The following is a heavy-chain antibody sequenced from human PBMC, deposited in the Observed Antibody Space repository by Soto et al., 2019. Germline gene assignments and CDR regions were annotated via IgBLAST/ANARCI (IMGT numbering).Heavy chain of an antibody. CDR1: GFTFSSYG. J-gene: IGHJ5*02. D-gene: IGHD2-15*01. V-gene: IGHV3-30*18. CDR3: AKDRVGFGGYDLPWFDP. Sequence: QVQLVESGGGVVQPGRSLRLSCAASGFTFSSYGMHWVRQAPGKGLEWVAVISYDGSNKYYADSVKGRFTISRDNSKKTLYLQMNSLRAEDTAVYYCAKDRVGFGGYDLPWFDPWGQGTLVTVSS. CDR2: ISYDGSNK.